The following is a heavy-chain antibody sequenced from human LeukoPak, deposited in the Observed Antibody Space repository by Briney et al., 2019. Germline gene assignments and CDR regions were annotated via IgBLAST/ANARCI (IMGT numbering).Heavy chain of an antibody. Sequence: PGRSLRLSRAASGFTFSDYYIGWVRQQPGKWREWVSYISSSGITIYYAESVKGRFTISRDNAKNSLYLQMNSLRAEDTAVYYCARDRSSSLDYWGQGTLVTVSS. V-gene: IGHV3-11*01. CDR2: ISSSGITI. D-gene: IGHD6-13*01. CDR3: ARDRSSSLDY. J-gene: IGHJ4*02. CDR1: GFTFSDYY.